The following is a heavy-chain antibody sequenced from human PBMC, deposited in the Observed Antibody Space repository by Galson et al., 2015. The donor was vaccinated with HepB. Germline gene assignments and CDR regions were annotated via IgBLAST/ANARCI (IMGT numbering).Heavy chain of an antibody. Sequence: SLRLSCAASGFTFSDYYMSWIRQAPGKGLEWVSYISSSGDTIYYADSVKGRFTISRDNARNSLYLQMNSLRAEDTAVYYCARDRFDYSSSATYYFDYWGQGTLVTVSS. J-gene: IGHJ4*02. CDR2: ISSSGDTI. V-gene: IGHV3-11*01. CDR1: GFTFSDYY. CDR3: ARDRFDYSSSATYYFDY. D-gene: IGHD6-6*01.